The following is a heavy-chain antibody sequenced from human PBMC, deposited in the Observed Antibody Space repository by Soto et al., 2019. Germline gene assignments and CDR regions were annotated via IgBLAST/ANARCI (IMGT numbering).Heavy chain of an antibody. CDR1: GYTSTRYT. D-gene: IGHD2-15*01. Sequence: GASVKVSCKASGYTSTRYTMNWVRQAPGQRLEWMGWINPDNGNTKSSQKFQDRVIITRDTSASTAYMDLSSLRSEDTAVYYRARGIATGQLDPWGQGTLVTVSS. J-gene: IGHJ5*01. CDR2: INPDNGNT. V-gene: IGHV1-3*01. CDR3: ARGIATGQLDP.